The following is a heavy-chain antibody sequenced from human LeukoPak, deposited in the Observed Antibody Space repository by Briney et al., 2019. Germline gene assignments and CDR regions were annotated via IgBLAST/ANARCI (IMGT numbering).Heavy chain of an antibody. CDR2: ISSSSSYI. D-gene: IGHD3-22*01. V-gene: IGHV3-21*04. CDR3: AKAYGTNGYYQLPIDF. J-gene: IGHJ4*02. Sequence: PGGSLRLSCAASGFTFSSYTMNWVRQAPGKGLEWVSSISSSSSYIYYVDSVRGRFTISRDNSKNTLYLQLNSLRAEDTAVYYCAKAYGTNGYYQLPIDFWGQGTLVTVSS. CDR1: GFTFSSYT.